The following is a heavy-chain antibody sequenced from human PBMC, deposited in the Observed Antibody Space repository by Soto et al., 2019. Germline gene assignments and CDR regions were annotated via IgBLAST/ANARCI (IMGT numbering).Heavy chain of an antibody. CDR3: ARHSSSQFGHEYYDFWELDY. D-gene: IGHD3-3*01. CDR2: IYYSGST. J-gene: IGHJ4*02. Sequence: PSETLSLTCTVSGGSISSSSYYWGWIRQPPGKGLEWIGSIYYSGSTYYNPSLKSRVTISVDTSKNQFSLKLSSVTAADTAVYYCARHSSSQFGHEYYDFWELDYWGQGTLVTVSS. V-gene: IGHV4-39*01. CDR1: GGSISSSSYY.